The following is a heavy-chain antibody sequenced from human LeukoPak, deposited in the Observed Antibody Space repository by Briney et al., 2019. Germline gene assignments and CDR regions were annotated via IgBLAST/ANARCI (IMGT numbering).Heavy chain of an antibody. CDR2: IKQDGSEK. CDR1: GFTFSSYW. D-gene: IGHD6-19*01. CDR3: ARDIAVAGSGDNWFDP. Sequence: PGGSLRLSCAASGFTFSSYWMSWVRQAPGKGLEWVANIKQDGSEKYYVDSVRGRFTISRDTAKNSLYLQMNTLRAEDTAVYYCARDIAVAGSGDNWFDPWGQGTLVTVSS. J-gene: IGHJ5*02. V-gene: IGHV3-7*01.